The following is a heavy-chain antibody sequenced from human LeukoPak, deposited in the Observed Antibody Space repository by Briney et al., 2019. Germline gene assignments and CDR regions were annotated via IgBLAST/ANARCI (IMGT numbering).Heavy chain of an antibody. J-gene: IGHJ4*02. Sequence: SETLSLTCTVSVYSISSGYYWGWIRQPPGKGLEWIGSIYHSGSTYYNPSLKSRVTISVDTSKDQFSLKLSSVTAADTAVYYCARDLGGSGSFDYWGQGTLVTVSS. D-gene: IGHD3-10*01. CDR1: VYSISSGYY. CDR3: ARDLGGSGSFDY. V-gene: IGHV4-38-2*02. CDR2: IYHSGST.